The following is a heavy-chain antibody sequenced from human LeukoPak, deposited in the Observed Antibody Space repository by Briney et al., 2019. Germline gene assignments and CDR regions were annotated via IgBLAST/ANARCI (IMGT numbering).Heavy chain of an antibody. V-gene: IGHV4-59*08. CDR1: GGSISSYY. Sequence: TSETLSLTCTVSGGSISSYYWSWIRQPPGKGLEWIGYIYYSGSTNYNPSLKSRVTISVDTSKNQFSLNLSSVTAADTAVYYCARRVVRGGFDYWGQGTLVTVSS. CDR2: IYYSGST. CDR3: ARRVVRGGFDY. J-gene: IGHJ4*02. D-gene: IGHD3-10*01.